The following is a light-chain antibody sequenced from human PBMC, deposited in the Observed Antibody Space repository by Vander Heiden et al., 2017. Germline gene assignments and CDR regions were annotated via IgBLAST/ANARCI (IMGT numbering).Light chain of an antibody. CDR3: PQDDTLPISS. J-gene: IGKJ3*01. V-gene: IGKV1-33*01. CDR2: DAF. Sequence: DIQMPHSPSSLSASVGDRVTITCQASQDISNYLNWYQQKPGKSPKLLIYDAFNLETGAPSRSTGRRYGLYFTFTRSRRQTEDIAPYSCPQDDTLPISSFGHGTKEHIQ. CDR1: QDISNY.